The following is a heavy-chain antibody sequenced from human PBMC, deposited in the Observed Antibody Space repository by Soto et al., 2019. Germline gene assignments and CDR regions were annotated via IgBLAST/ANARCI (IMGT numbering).Heavy chain of an antibody. CDR3: AREIAGYYGMDV. J-gene: IGHJ6*02. V-gene: IGHV1-69*12. Sequence: QVQLVQSGAEVKKPGSSVKVSCKASGGTFSTDSISWVRQAPGQGLEWMGGIIPMFGTANNAQKFQGRVTITADESTSTAYMELSSLRSEDTAVCVCAREIAGYYGMDVWGQGTTVTVAS. CDR1: GGTFSTDS. CDR2: IIPMFGTA. D-gene: IGHD1-1*01.